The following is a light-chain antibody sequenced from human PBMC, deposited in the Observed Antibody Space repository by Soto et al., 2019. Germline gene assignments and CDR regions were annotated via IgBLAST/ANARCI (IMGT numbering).Light chain of an antibody. CDR3: QSYDSTLNGWI. V-gene: IGLV1-40*01. CDR2: GNS. CDR1: SSNIGAGYV. Sequence: QSALTQPPSVSGAPGQRVTISCPGSSSNIGAGYVVHWYQQLPGTAPKLLIFGNSNRPSGVPDRFSGSNSGTSASLAITGLQAEDEADYYCQSYDSTLNGWIFGGGTKLTVL. J-gene: IGLJ2*01.